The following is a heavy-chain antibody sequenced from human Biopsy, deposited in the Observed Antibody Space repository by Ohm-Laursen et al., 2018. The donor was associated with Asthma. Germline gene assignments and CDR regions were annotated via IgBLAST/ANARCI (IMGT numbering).Heavy chain of an antibody. CDR1: GYIFTSHA. D-gene: IGHD2-15*01. J-gene: IGHJ6*02. CDR2: INTNTGNP. V-gene: IGHV7-4-1*02. CDR3: ARGLLGMDV. Sequence: SVTVSCKASGYIFTSHAMNWVRQAPGQGLEWMGRINTNTGNPTYAQGFTGRFVFSLDTSVSTAYLQISSLKADDTAVYYCARGLLGMDVWGQGTTVTVSS.